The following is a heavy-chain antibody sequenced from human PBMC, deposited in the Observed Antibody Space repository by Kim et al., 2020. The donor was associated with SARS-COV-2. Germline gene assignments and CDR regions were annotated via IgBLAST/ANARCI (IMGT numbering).Heavy chain of an antibody. CDR3: ARVRGAAGPFYYYYYGMDV. CDR1: GFTFSNYD. J-gene: IGHJ6*01. D-gene: IGHD6-19*01. V-gene: IGHV3-11*01. Sequence: GGSLRLSCAASGFTFSNYDMSWIRQAPGKGLEWVSYISSSGSTIYYADSVKGRFTISRDNAKNSLYLQMNSLRAEDTAVYYCARVRGAAGPFYYYYYGMDVWGPGTTGSVSS. CDR2: ISSSGSTI.